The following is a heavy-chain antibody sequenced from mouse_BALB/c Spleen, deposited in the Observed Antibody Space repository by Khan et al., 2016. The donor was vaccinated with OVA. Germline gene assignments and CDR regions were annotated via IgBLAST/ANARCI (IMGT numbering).Heavy chain of an antibody. D-gene: IGHD2-12*01. Sequence: EVELVESGPGLVKPSQSLSLTCTVTGYSITSDYAWNWIRQFPGNKLEWMGYISSTGSTSYNPSLKSRISITRDSSKNQFLLQLKSVTTEDTATYYCARSLYYSDEYGVDCWGRGTSVTVSS. CDR2: ISSTGST. V-gene: IGHV3-2*02. CDR1: GYSITSDYA. J-gene: IGHJ4*01. CDR3: ARSLYYSDEYGVDC.